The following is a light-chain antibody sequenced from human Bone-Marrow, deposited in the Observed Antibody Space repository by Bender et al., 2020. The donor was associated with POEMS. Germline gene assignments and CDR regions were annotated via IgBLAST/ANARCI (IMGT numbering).Light chain of an antibody. Sequence: QLVLTQSPSASASLGASVKLTCTLSSGHSSYAIAWHQQQPEKGPRYLVKLNSDGSHSKGDGIPDRFSGSSSGAERYLTISSLQSEDEADYYCQTWGTDIQLFGGGTKLTVL. V-gene: IGLV4-69*01. CDR3: QTWGTDIQL. CDR1: SGHSSYA. J-gene: IGLJ3*02. CDR2: LNSDGSH.